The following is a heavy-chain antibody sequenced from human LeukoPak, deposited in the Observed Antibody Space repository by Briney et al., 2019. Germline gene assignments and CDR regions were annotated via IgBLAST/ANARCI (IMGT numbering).Heavy chain of an antibody. J-gene: IGHJ4*02. CDR1: GGSFSGYY. CDR3: ARMWRELPAYYFDY. CDR2: INHSGST. Sequence: SSETLSLTCAVYGGSFSGYYWSWIRQPPGKGLEWIGEINHSGSTNYNPSLKSRVTISVDTSKNQFSLKLSSVTAADTAVYYCARMWRELPAYYFDYWGQGTLVTVS. V-gene: IGHV4-34*01. D-gene: IGHD1-26*01.